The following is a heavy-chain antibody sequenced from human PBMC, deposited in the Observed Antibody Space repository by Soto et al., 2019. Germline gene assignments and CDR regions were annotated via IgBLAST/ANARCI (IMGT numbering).Heavy chain of an antibody. Sequence: ASVKVSCKVSGYTLTELSMHWVLQAPGKGLEWMGGFDPEDGETIYAQKFQGRVTMTEDTSTDTAYMELSSLRSEDTAVYYCATSRVNRYYDFWSGSLDYWGQGTLVTVSS. CDR3: ATSRVNRYYDFWSGSLDY. V-gene: IGHV1-24*01. D-gene: IGHD3-3*01. J-gene: IGHJ4*02. CDR1: GYTLTELS. CDR2: FDPEDGET.